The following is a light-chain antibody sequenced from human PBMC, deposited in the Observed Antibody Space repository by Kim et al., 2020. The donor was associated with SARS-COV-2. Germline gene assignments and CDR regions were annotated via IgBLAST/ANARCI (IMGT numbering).Light chain of an antibody. CDR2: SAS. CDR3: QQYTSGT. J-gene: IGKJ1*01. V-gene: IGKV3-15*01. CDR1: QSVSSN. Sequence: EIVMTQSPATLSVSPGERATLSCRATQSVSSNLAWYQQKPGQAPRLLIYSASTRATGIPARFSGSGSGTEFTLTISSLQSEDFAVYYCQQYTSGTFGQGTKVDIK.